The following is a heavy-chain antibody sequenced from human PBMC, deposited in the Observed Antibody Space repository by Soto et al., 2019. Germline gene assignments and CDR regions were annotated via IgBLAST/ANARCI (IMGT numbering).Heavy chain of an antibody. CDR1: GWTFSSYY. CDR2: ISYDGSKK. J-gene: IGHJ3*02. Sequence: GGSLRLSCAASGWTFSSYYIHWVRQAPGKGLEWVAVISYDGSKKYHADSVKGQSIISRDNSNNTLYQLMNSSRADDTAVYYCAKANSDPFDIWGQGTMVTVSS. V-gene: IGHV3-30*18. D-gene: IGHD1-26*01. CDR3: AKANSDPFDI.